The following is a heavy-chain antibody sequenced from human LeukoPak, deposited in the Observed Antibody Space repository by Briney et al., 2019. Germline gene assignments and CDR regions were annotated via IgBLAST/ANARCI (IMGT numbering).Heavy chain of an antibody. D-gene: IGHD1-1*01. Sequence: PGGSLRLSCAASGFTFSSYSMNWVRQAPGKGLEWVSYISSSSSTIYYADSVKGRFTISRDNAKNSLYLQMNSLRAEDTAVYYCASHWRELERAETLSDYWGQGTLVTVSS. V-gene: IGHV3-48*04. CDR3: ASHWRELERAETLSDY. CDR1: GFTFSSYS. J-gene: IGHJ4*02. CDR2: ISSSSSTI.